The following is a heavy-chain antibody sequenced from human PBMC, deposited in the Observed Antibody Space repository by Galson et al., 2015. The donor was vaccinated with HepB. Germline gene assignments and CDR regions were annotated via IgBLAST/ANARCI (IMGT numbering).Heavy chain of an antibody. Sequence: SLRLSCAASAFTFSNFGMNWVRQAPGKGLEWVAFIWYDGSKKFYADSVKGRFTISRGNSNNTLYLQMSSLKAEDTAVYYCARDQSIGVVAPYYYYYMDVWGKGTTVTVSS. D-gene: IGHD2-2*01. V-gene: IGHV3-33*01. J-gene: IGHJ6*03. CDR3: ARDQSIGVVAPYYYYYMDV. CDR1: AFTFSNFG. CDR2: IWYDGSKK.